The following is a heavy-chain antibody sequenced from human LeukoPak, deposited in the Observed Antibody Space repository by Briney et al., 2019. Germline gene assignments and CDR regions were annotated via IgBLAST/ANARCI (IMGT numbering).Heavy chain of an antibody. CDR3: ATTTIRLGY. Sequence: PSETLSLTSTVSGGSISSSSHYWGWIRQPPGKGLEWIGSISNSGSTYYNPSLKSRVTISVDTSNNQFSLKLSSVTAADTAVYYCATTTIRLGYWGQGTLVTVSS. V-gene: IGHV4-39*07. J-gene: IGHJ4*02. D-gene: IGHD1-26*01. CDR1: GGSISSSSHY. CDR2: ISNSGST.